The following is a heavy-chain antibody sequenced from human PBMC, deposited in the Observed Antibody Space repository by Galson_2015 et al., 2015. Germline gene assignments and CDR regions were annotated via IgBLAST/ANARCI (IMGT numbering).Heavy chain of an antibody. D-gene: IGHD3-10*01. CDR3: AKDRVLTPSYYTDV. V-gene: IGHV3-23*01. J-gene: IGHJ6*03. CDR2: IGGGGGDT. CDR1: GFTFSSYA. Sequence: SLRLSCAASGFTFSSYAMNWVRQAPGKGLEWVSAIGGGGGDTCYVGSVKGRFTISRDNSKNTLYLQLNSLRAEDTAVYYRAKDRVLTPSYYTDVWGKGTTVTVSS.